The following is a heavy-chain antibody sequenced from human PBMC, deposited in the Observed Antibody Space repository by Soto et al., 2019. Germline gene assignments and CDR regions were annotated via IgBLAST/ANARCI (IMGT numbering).Heavy chain of an antibody. J-gene: IGHJ6*02. CDR2: IIPIFGTA. Sequence: QVQLVQSGAEVKKPGSSVKVSCKASGGTFSSYAISWVRQAPGQGLEWMGGIIPIFGTANYAQKFQGRVTITADESTSTAYMELSSLXXXXTAXXYCXXXXXXXXXXXXXYXYYYGMDVWGQGTTVTVSS. CDR1: GGTFSSYA. CDR3: XXXXXXXXXXXXXYXYYYGMDV. V-gene: IGHV1-69*12.